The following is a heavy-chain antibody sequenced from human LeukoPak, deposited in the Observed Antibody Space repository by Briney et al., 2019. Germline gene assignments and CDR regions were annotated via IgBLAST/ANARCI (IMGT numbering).Heavy chain of an antibody. V-gene: IGHV1-24*01. Sequence: ASVKVSCKVSGYTLTELSMHWERQAPGKGLEWMGGFDPEDGETIYAQKFQGRVTMTEDTSTDTAYMELSSLRSEDTAVYYCATSYYYDSSGPHFDYWGQGTLVTVSS. D-gene: IGHD3-22*01. CDR1: GYTLTELS. CDR3: ATSYYYDSSGPHFDY. CDR2: FDPEDGET. J-gene: IGHJ4*02.